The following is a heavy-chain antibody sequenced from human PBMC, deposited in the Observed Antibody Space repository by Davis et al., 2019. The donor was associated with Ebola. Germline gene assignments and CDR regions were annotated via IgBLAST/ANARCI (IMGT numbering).Heavy chain of an antibody. CDR3: AKSVGIAARPFDY. V-gene: IGHV3-33*06. D-gene: IGHD6-6*01. CDR2: IWYDGSNK. J-gene: IGHJ4*02. CDR1: GFTFSSYG. Sequence: GESLKISCAASGFTFSSYGMHWVRQAPGKGLEWVAVIWYDGSNKYYADSVKGRFTISRDNSKNTLYLQMNSLRAEDTAVYYCAKSVGIAARPFDYWGQGTLVTVSS.